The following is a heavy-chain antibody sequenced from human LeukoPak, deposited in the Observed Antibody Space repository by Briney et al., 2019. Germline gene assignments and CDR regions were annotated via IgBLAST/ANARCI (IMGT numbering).Heavy chain of an antibody. D-gene: IGHD6-19*01. CDR1: GFTFSSYG. Sequence: GGSLRLSCAASGFTFSSYGMHWVRQAPGKGLEWVAFIRYDGSNKYYADSVKGRFTISRDNSKNTLYLQMNSLKTEDTAVYYCTTDFARVAGSSDNFDYWGQGTLVTVSS. J-gene: IGHJ4*02. CDR2: IRYDGSNK. CDR3: TTDFARVAGSSDNFDY. V-gene: IGHV3-30*02.